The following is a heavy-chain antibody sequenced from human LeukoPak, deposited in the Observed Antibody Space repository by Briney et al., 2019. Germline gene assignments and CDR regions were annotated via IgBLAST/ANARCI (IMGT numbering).Heavy chain of an antibody. V-gene: IGHV3-23*01. CDR3: AKDMRFDWTPYYFDY. CDR2: ISGTAGNT. J-gene: IGHJ4*02. D-gene: IGHD3-9*01. Sequence: GGSLRLSCAASGFTFSSYTMSWVRQAPGKGLECVSTISGTAGNTYYADSVKGRFTISRDNSKNTLYLQMNSLRAEDTAVYYCAKDMRFDWTPYYFDYWGQGTLDTVSS. CDR1: GFTFSSYT.